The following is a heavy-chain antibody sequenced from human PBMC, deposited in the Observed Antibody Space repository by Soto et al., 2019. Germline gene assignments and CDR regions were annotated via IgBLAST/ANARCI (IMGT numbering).Heavy chain of an antibody. D-gene: IGHD1-1*01. CDR3: ARDWLPGTSRVDYYYGMDV. CDR2: IIPYNGNT. J-gene: IGHJ6*02. CDR1: GGTFSSYA. Sequence: SVKVSCKASGGTFSSYAISWVRQAPGQGLEWMGGIIPYNGNTNYAQKFQGRVTITAEESTSTAYMELSSPRSEDTAVYYCARDWLPGTSRVDYYYGMDVWGQGTTVPLSS. V-gene: IGHV1-69*13.